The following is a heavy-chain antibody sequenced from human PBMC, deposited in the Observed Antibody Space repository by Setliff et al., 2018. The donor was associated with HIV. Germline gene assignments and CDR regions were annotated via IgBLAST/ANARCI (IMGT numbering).Heavy chain of an antibody. V-gene: IGHV4-34*01. Sequence: SETLSLTCAVYNGSFSNYYWTWIRQPPGKGLEWIGEINHSGSTNYNPSLKGRVTISVDTSKKQFSLNLRSVTAADTAVYYCVRGLTARRVGNFDYWGRGTLVTVSS. D-gene: IGHD6-6*01. CDR1: NGSFSNYY. J-gene: IGHJ4*02. CDR2: INHSGST. CDR3: VRGLTARRVGNFDY.